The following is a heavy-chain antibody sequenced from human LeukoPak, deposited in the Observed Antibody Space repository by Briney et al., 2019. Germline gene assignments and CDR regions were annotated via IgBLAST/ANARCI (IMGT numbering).Heavy chain of an antibody. V-gene: IGHV3-7*01. CDR2: IKQDGSEK. Sequence: GGSLRLSCAASGFTFSSYWMSWVRQAPGKGLEGGANIKQDGSEKYYVYSVKGRVNISRDNAKNSLYLQMNSLRAEDTAVYYCARDNHIAAAGGWFDPWGQGTLVTVSS. D-gene: IGHD6-13*01. CDR3: ARDNHIAAAGGWFDP. J-gene: IGHJ5*02. CDR1: GFTFSSYW.